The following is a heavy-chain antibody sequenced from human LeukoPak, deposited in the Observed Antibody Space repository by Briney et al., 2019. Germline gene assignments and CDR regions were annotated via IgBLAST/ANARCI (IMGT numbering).Heavy chain of an antibody. V-gene: IGHV1-18*01. D-gene: IGHD2-2*01. CDR2: ISPYNGNT. CDR1: GYTFTSYG. CDR3: AKGEYQLLVLDY. Sequence: GASVKVSCKASGYTFTSYGISWVRQAPGQGLEWMGWISPYNGNTNYAQKLQGRVTMTTDTSTNTAYMELSSLRAEDTAVYYCAKGEYQLLVLDYWGQGTLVTVSS. J-gene: IGHJ4*02.